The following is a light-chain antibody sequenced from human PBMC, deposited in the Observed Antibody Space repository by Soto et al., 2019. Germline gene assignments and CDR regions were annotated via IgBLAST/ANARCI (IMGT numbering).Light chain of an antibody. J-gene: IGKJ1*01. CDR3: QQYNSNWWT. CDR2: KVS. Sequence: DIQMTQSPSTLSASVGDRVTITCQASQSLNGWLAWFQKKPGKAPKVLIYKVSNLESGVPLRFSGSGSETEFTLTISSLQPDDFATYYCQQYNSNWWTFGQGTKVEIK. CDR1: QSLNGW. V-gene: IGKV1-5*03.